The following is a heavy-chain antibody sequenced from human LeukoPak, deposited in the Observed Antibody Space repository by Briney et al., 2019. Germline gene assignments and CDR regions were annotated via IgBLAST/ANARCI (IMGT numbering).Heavy chain of an antibody. V-gene: IGHV1-3*01. CDR1: GYTFTSYA. D-gene: IGHD3-16*02. CDR2: INAGNGNT. Sequence: HRASVKVSCKASGYTFTSYAMHWVRQAPGQRLEWMGWINAGNGNTKYSQKFQGRVTITRDTSASTAYMELSSLRSEGTAVYYCARDTYVWGSYRPLGYWGQGTLVTVSS. CDR3: ARDTYVWGSYRPLGY. J-gene: IGHJ4*02.